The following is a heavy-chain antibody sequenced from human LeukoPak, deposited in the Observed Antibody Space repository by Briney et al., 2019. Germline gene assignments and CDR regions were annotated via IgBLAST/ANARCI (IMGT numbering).Heavy chain of an antibody. CDR3: ARDRGSITMIVDTS. J-gene: IGHJ4*02. CDR2: MYYGGST. CDR1: GGSLSSSDYH. Sequence: KASETLSLTCTVSGGSLSSSDYHWGWIRQPPGKGLEWIGSMYYGGSTYYNPSLKSRVTISVDTSKNQFSLKLSSVTAADTAVYFCARDRGSITMIVDTSWGQGTLVTVSS. D-gene: IGHD3-22*01. V-gene: IGHV4-39*07.